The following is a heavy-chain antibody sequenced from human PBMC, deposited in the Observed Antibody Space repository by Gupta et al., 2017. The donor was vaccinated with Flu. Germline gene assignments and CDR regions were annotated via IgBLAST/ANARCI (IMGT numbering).Heavy chain of an antibody. CDR3: ARDRPASDYSNPEYYYYYGMDV. V-gene: IGHV1-2*02. CDR2: INPNSGGT. CDR1: GYTFTGYH. J-gene: IGHJ6*02. Sequence: QVQLVQSGAEVKKPGASVKVSCKASGYTFTGYHMHWVRQAPGQGLEWMGWINPNSGGTNYAQKFQGRVTMTRDTSISTAYMELSRLRSDDTAVYYCARDRPASDYSNPEYYYYYGMDVWGQGTTVTVSS. D-gene: IGHD4-4*01.